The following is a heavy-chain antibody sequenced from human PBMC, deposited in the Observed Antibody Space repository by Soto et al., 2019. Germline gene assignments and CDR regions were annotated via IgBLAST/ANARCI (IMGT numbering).Heavy chain of an antibody. Sequence: GASVKVSCKASGYTFTSYYMHWVRQAPGQGLEWMGIINPSGGSTSYAQKFQGRVTMTRDTSTSTVYMELSSLRSEDTAVYYCARDWPGDVPKPAAGYYYGMDVWGQGTTVTVSS. J-gene: IGHJ6*02. CDR1: GYTFTSYY. CDR2: INPSGGST. V-gene: IGHV1-46*01. D-gene: IGHD6-13*01. CDR3: ARDWPGDVPKPAAGYYYGMDV.